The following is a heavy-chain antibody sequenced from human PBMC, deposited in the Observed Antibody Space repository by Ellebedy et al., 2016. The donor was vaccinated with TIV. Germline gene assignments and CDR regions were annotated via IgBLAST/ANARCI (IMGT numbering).Heavy chain of an antibody. Sequence: PGGSLRLSCAVYDGSFSDYYWCWVRQAPGKGLEWVANIKPGGNEKFYVGSVVGRFTISRDNANNSLYLQMDSLRAEDTAVYYCATDEGIYWGQGTLVTVSS. CDR3: ATDEGIY. D-gene: IGHD3-10*01. CDR1: DGSFSDYY. J-gene: IGHJ4*02. CDR2: IKPGGNEK. V-gene: IGHV3-7*03.